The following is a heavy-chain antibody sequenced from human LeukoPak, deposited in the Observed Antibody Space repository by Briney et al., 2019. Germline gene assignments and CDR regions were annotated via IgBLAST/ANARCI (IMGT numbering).Heavy chain of an antibody. D-gene: IGHD5-24*01. J-gene: IGHJ6*02. Sequence: SETLSLTCAVYGGSFSGYYWSWIRQPPGKGLEWIGEINHSGSTNYNPSLKSRVTISVDTSKNQFSLKLSSVTAADTAVYYCARVHAMAYYYGMDVWGQGTTVTVSS. CDR2: INHSGST. CDR1: GGSFSGYY. V-gene: IGHV4-34*01. CDR3: ARVHAMAYYYGMDV.